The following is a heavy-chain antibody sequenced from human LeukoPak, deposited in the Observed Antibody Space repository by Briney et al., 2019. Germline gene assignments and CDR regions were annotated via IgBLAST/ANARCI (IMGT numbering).Heavy chain of an antibody. J-gene: IGHJ4*02. V-gene: IGHV3-30-3*01. CDR2: ISYDGSNK. Sequence: GRSLRLSCAASGFTFSSYAMHWVRQAPGKGLEWVAVISYDGSNKYYADSVKGRFTISRDNSKNTLYLQMNSLRTDDTAVYYCACYGIAPPYWGQGTLVTVSS. D-gene: IGHD2-15*01. CDR1: GFTFSSYA. CDR3: ACYGIAPPY.